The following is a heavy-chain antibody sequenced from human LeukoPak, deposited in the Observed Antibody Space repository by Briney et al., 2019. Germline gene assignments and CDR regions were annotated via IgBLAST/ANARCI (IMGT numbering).Heavy chain of an antibody. D-gene: IGHD3-16*01. J-gene: IGHJ4*02. CDR3: ARHSCYDS. CDR1: GFTFTNYS. Sequence: GESLKISCKGSGFTFTNYSFAWVRQMPGKGLEWMWVIYAGDSSTRYSPSFQGQVTISVDKSNSTAYLQWSSLKASDSAIYYCARHSCYDSWGRGTLVTVSS. V-gene: IGHV5-51*01. CDR2: IYAGDSST.